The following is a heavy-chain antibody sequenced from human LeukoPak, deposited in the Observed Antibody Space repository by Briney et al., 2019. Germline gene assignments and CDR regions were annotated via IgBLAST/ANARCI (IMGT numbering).Heavy chain of an antibody. CDR1: AFTFSDYW. J-gene: IGHJ4*02. Sequence: GGSLTLSCPASAFTFSDYWMHWVRPPPAKGLVWVSRIDSDGSTTNYADSVKGRFTISRDNAKNTLYLQMNSLRAEDTAVYYCASGYYSTSEGGNGYWGQGTLVTVSS. CDR2: IDSDGSTT. D-gene: IGHD2/OR15-2a*01. CDR3: ASGYYSTSEGGNGY. V-gene: IGHV3-74*01.